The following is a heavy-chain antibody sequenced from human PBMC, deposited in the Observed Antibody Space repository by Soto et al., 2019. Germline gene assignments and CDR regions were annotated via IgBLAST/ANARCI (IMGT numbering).Heavy chain of an antibody. CDR1: GFMFTDYA. CDR3: SRGTYYPQSSGLHADY. D-gene: IGHD3-22*01. CDR2: ISSDGNHQ. V-gene: IGHV3-30*03. Sequence: PVGCLSLSCATSGFMFTDYAMDWVRQGPGEGLEWVAMISSDGNHQFYVDNVRGRFTVSRDNSKNTLNLQMNSLRPEDTAVYYCSRGTYYPQSSGLHADYWGPGTVVTVSS. J-gene: IGHJ4*02.